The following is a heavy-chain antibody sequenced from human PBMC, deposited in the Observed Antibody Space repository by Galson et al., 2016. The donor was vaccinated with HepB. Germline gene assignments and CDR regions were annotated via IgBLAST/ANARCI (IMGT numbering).Heavy chain of an antibody. CDR2: ISSSSSSI. CDR3: TRGGIVVTGHSVIDY. V-gene: IGHV3-48*04. CDR1: RFNFNIYS. Sequence: SLRLSCAASRFNFNIYSMNWIRQAPGKGLEWLSYISSSSSSIYYADSVKGRFTISRDNAKNSLSLEMNSLRAEDTAVYYCTRGGIVVTGHSVIDYWGQGTLVTVSS. D-gene: IGHD6-19*01. J-gene: IGHJ4*02.